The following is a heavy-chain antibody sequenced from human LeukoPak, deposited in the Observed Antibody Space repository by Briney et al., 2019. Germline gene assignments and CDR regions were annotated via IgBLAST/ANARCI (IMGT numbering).Heavy chain of an antibody. CDR2: VNRDGSET. CDR3: ARDQLSETFDI. D-gene: IGHD1-14*01. V-gene: IGHV3-7*01. Sequence: GESLRLSCAASGFALSSHWMTWVRQVPGRGPEWVANVNRDGSETYYLDSVKGRFTISKDNAKNSLYLQMNSLRVEDSAIYYCARDQLSETFDIWGQGTMVTVSS. J-gene: IGHJ3*02. CDR1: GFALSSHW.